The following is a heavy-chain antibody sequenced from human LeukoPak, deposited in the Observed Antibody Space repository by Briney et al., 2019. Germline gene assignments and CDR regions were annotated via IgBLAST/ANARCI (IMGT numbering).Heavy chain of an antibody. V-gene: IGHV4-34*01. D-gene: IGHD4-17*01. CDR1: GFTFSSYN. J-gene: IGHJ4*02. CDR3: ARGGSGVRVTTERRVGRFPYFDY. Sequence: PGGSLRLSCAASGFTFSSYNMNWIRQPPGKGLEWIGEINHSGSTNYNPSLKSRVTISVDTSKNQFSLKLSSVTAADTAVYYCARGGSGVRVTTERRVGRFPYFDYWGQGTLVTVSS. CDR2: INHSGST.